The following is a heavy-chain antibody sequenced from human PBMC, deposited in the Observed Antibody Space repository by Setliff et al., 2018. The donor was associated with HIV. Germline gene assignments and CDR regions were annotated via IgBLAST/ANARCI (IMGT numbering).Heavy chain of an antibody. CDR1: GGSISSYY. D-gene: IGHD1-1*01. CDR3: ARVEIGAFDY. J-gene: IGHJ4*02. V-gene: IGHV4-59*01. Sequence: SETLSLTCTVSGGSISSYYWSWIRQPPGKGLEWIGYIYYSGSTNYNPSLKSRVTISVDTSKNQFSLKLSSVTAADTAVYYCARVEIGAFDYWGQGTLVTVSS. CDR2: IYYSGST.